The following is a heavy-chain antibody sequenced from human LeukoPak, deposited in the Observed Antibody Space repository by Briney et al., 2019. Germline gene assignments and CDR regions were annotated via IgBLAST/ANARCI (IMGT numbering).Heavy chain of an antibody. CDR1: GFAFSNFP. V-gene: IGHV3-64*01. Sequence: GGSLRLSCAASGFAFSNFPMHWVRQVPGKGLEYVSAIKSDGVGTYYANSVRDRFTISRDNSKNTLYLQMDSLRAEDTGVYFCARVGSWDAYDVWGQGTMVTVSS. CDR3: ARVGSWDAYDV. J-gene: IGHJ3*01. CDR2: IKSDGVGT. D-gene: IGHD1-26*01.